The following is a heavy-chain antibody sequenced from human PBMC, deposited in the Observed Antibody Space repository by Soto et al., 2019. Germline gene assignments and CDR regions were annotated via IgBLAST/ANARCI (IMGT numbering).Heavy chain of an antibody. CDR3: ARAGFGPGFYSMDV. V-gene: IGHV4-4*02. Sequence: SETLSLTCAVSSGSISRSHWLTWVRQSPGKGLEWLGDIYYSGSVYYNPSLRSRIPISMDKSNNQFSLNLSSVTAADTAVYYCARAGFGPGFYSMDVWGKGTTVTV. D-gene: IGHD3-10*01. J-gene: IGHJ6*03. CDR2: IYYSGSV. CDR1: SGSISRSHW.